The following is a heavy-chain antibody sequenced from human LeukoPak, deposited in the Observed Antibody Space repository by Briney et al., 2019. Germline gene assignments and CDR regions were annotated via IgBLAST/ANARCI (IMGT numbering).Heavy chain of an antibody. CDR3: AKDYRTFGLLDS. CDR2: ISNGASTI. D-gene: IGHD3-10*01. Sequence: GGSLRLSCGASGFTFSDYYMGWIRQAPGKGLEWVSYISNGASTIYYVDSVKGRFTISRDNAKNSLYLQMNSLRTEDTAVYYCAKDYRTFGLLDSWGQGILVTVSS. CDR1: GFTFSDYY. V-gene: IGHV3-11*01. J-gene: IGHJ4*02.